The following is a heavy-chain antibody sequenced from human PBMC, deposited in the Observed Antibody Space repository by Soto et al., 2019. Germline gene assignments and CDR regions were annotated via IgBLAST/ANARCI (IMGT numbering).Heavy chain of an antibody. Sequence: SETLSLTCAVYGGSFSGYYWSWIRQPPGKGLEWIGEINHSGSNNYNPSLKSRVTISVDTSKNQFSLKLSSVTAADTAVYYCARSRSGYYTGGYYYGMDVWGQGTTVT. CDR3: ARSRSGYYTGGYYYGMDV. CDR1: GGSFSGYY. J-gene: IGHJ6*02. D-gene: IGHD3-3*01. V-gene: IGHV4-34*01. CDR2: INHSGSN.